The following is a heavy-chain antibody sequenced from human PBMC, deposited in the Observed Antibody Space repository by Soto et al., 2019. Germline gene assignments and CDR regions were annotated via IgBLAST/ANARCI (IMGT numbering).Heavy chain of an antibody. CDR1: GISYTTYA. V-gene: IGHV1-3*01. Sequence: VQLVQSGAEVKKPGASVRISGTASGISYTTYAIHWVRQAPGQGLEWMGWINAGNGDTRYSQRFQGRVTLTRDTSATTTYMDLSSLRSEDTSIYYCARAISGYVTWGQGTLVTVSS. CDR3: ARAISGYVT. D-gene: IGHD5-12*01. J-gene: IGHJ4*02. CDR2: INAGNGDT.